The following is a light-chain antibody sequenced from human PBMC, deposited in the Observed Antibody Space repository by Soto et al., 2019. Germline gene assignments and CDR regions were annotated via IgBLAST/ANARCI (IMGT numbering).Light chain of an antibody. CDR1: SSDVGGYNY. CDR2: EVS. J-gene: IGLJ1*01. CDR3: SSYTSSSTLV. V-gene: IGLV2-14*01. Sequence: LTQPASVSGSPGHSITISCTGTSSDVGGYNYVSWYQQHPGKAPKLMIYEVSNRPSGVSNRFSGSKSGNTASLTISGLQAEDEADYYCSSYTSSSTLVFGTGTKVTVL.